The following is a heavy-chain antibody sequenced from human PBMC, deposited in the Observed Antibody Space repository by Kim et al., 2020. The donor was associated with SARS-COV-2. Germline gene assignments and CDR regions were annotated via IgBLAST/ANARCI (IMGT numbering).Heavy chain of an antibody. Sequence: ASVKVSCKASGYTFTGYYMHWVRQAPGQGLEWMGRINPNSGGTNYAQKFQGRVTMTRDTSISTAYMELSRLRSDDTAVYYCARSYPPNIPFYDSSGYYEPTRYYFDYWGQGTLVTVSS. CDR2: INPNSGGT. J-gene: IGHJ4*02. CDR3: ARSYPPNIPFYDSSGYYEPTRYYFDY. CDR1: GYTFTGYY. V-gene: IGHV1-2*06. D-gene: IGHD3-22*01.